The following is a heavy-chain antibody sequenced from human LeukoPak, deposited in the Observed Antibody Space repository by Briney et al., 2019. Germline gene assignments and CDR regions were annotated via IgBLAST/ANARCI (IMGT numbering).Heavy chain of an antibody. CDR3: ARDAYTSGADY. CDR2: ISVYNGNT. V-gene: IGHV1-18*01. CDR1: GYTFSSYG. J-gene: IGHJ4*02. Sequence: ASVKVSCKASGYTFSSYGISWVRQAPGQGLEWMGWISVYNGNTSNIQKLQGRVTMTRDTSTNTAYMELRSLRSDDTAVYYCARDAYTSGADYWGQGTLVTVSS. D-gene: IGHD3-16*01.